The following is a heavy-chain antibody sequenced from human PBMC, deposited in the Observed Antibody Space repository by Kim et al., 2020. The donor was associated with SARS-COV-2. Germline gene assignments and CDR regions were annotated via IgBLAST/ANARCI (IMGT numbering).Heavy chain of an antibody. CDR2: ISYDGTNT. J-gene: IGHJ4*02. CDR1: GFSFSDYA. V-gene: IGHV3-30*03. CDR3: ARIYNTTSE. Sequence: GGSLRLSCAASGFSFSDYAIHWVRQAPGKGLEWVAVISYDGTNTYYGNSVKGRLSVSRDNSKNRVYVHMNSLRLDDTALYYCARIYNTTSEWGPGTRVTVSS. D-gene: IGHD1-1*01.